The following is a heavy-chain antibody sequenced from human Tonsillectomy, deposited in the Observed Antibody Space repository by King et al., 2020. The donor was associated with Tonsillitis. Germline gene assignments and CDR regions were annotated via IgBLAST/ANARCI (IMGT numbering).Heavy chain of an antibody. V-gene: IGHV3-49*05. D-gene: IGHD3-22*01. CDR1: GFTFGDYA. J-gene: IGHJ4*02. Sequence: VQLVESGGGLVKPGRSLRLSCTASGFTFGDYAMSWFRQAPGKGLEWVGFIRSKAYGGTTEYAASVKGRLTISRDDSKSIAYLQMNSLKTEDTAVYYCTSNYYDSSGYHLDYWGQGTLVTVSS. CDR2: IRSKAYGGTT. CDR3: TSNYYDSSGYHLDY.